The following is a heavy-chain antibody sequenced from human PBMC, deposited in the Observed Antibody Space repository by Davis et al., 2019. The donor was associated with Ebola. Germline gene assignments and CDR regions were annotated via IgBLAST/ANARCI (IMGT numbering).Heavy chain of an antibody. D-gene: IGHD3-22*01. V-gene: IGHV4-30-2*01. CDR1: GGSISSGGYS. J-gene: IGHJ4*02. Sequence: SETLSLTCTVSGGSISSGGYSWSWIRQPPGKGLEWIGYIYHSGSTYYNPSLKSRVTISVDRSKNQFSLKLSSVTAADTAVYYCARISTYYYDSSGYYTPKYFDYWGQGTLVTVSS. CDR2: IYHSGST. CDR3: ARISTYYYDSSGYYTPKYFDY.